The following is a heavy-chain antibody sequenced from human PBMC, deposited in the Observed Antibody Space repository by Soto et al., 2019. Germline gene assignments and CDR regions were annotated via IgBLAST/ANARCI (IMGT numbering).Heavy chain of an antibody. CDR2: ITGGVGVT. CDR1: GCTFSSYA. D-gene: IGHD3-16*01. Sequence: EVQRLESGGGLVQPGGSLILSCAASGCTFSSYAMTWVRQAPGKGLEWVSVITGGVGVTYYADSVKGRFTISRDNSKNTLYLQMNSLRAEDTAVYNCAKVQGETFNKWYFHYWGQGTLVTVSS. V-gene: IGHV3-23*01. J-gene: IGHJ4*02. CDR3: AKVQGETFNKWYFHY.